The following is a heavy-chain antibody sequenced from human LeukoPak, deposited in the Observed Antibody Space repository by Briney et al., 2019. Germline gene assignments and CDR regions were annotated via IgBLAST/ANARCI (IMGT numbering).Heavy chain of an antibody. V-gene: IGHV3-23*01. CDR2: ISGSGTIT. Sequence: PGGSLKLSCAASGFSFSDYAMNWVRQAPGQGLEWVSTISGSGTITYYADSVRGRFTISRDYSTNTLYLQMSSLRAEDTAIFYCAYWGLSSDWNDVPGPQIDDWGQGTPVTVSS. D-gene: IGHD1-1*01. CDR3: AYWGLSSDWNDVPGPQIDD. J-gene: IGHJ4*02. CDR1: GFSFSDYA.